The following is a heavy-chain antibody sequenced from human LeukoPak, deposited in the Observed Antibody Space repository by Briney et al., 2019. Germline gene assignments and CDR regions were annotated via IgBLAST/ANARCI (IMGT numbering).Heavy chain of an antibody. CDR2: IYYSGST. CDR3: ARLSVDCSSTSCYIYYYGMDV. Sequence: SETLSLTCTVSGGSISSGDYYWSWIRQPPGKGLEWIGYIYYSGSTYYNPSLKSRVTISVDTSKNQFSLKLSSVTAADTAVYYCARLSVDCSSTSCYIYYYGMDVWGQGTTVTVSS. CDR1: GGSISSGDYY. J-gene: IGHJ6*02. D-gene: IGHD2-2*02. V-gene: IGHV4-30-4*01.